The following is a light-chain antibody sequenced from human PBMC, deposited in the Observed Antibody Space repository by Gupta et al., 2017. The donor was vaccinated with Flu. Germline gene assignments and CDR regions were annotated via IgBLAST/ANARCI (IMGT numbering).Light chain of an antibody. J-gene: IGKJ2*01. V-gene: IGKV4-1*01. CDR1: QSVLYSSNNKNY. CDR2: WAS. CDR3: QQYNSTPYT. Sequence: DIVMTQSPDSLAVSLGERATINCKSSQSVLYSSNNKNYFAWYQQKPGQPPKLLIHWASTRESGVPDRFSGSGSGTDFTLTISSLQAEDVAVYYCQQYNSTPYTFGQGTKLEIK.